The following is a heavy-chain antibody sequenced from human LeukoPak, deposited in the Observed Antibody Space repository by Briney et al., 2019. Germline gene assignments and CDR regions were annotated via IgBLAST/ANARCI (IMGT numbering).Heavy chain of an antibody. CDR2: IYTSGST. D-gene: IGHD5-24*01. CDR3: ARGDRWLQLYLPFDY. J-gene: IGHJ4*02. V-gene: IGHV4-4*09. Sequence: SETLSLTCTVSGGSISSYYWSWIRQPPGKGLEWIGYIYTSGSTNYNPSLKSRVTISVDTSKNQFSLKLSSVTAADTAVYYCARGDRWLQLYLPFDYWGQGTLVTVSS. CDR1: GGSISSYY.